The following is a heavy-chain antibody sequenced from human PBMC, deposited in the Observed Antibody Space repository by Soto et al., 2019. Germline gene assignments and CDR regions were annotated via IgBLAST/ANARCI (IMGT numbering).Heavy chain of an antibody. CDR2: IKDDGGQQ. V-gene: IGHV3-7*03. J-gene: IGHJ4*02. CDR3: GNTPRRGGFDS. Sequence: EVQLVESGGGLVQPGGSLRLSCAASGFPFSKYWMSWVRQAPGKGLEWVANIKDDGGQQDYVDSVKGRFTISRDNAENSLYLHMSSLRVEDTAVYYWGNTPRRGGFDSWGQGTVVTVSS. D-gene: IGHD3-16*01. CDR1: GFPFSKYW.